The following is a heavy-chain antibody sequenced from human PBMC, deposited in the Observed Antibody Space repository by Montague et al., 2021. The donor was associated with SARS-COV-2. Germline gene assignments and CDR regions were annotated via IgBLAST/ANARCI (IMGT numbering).Heavy chain of an antibody. J-gene: IGHJ4*02. CDR2: TYYRSKWYN. Sequence: CAISGDSVSSNSAAWNWIRQSPSRGLEWPGRTYYRSKWYNDYAVSVKSRITINPDTSKNQFSLQLNSVTPEDTAVYYCARDGGLYSSSWYLGYFDYWGQGTLVTVSS. CDR1: GDSVSSNSAA. V-gene: IGHV6-1*01. CDR3: ARDGGLYSSSWYLGYFDY. D-gene: IGHD6-13*01.